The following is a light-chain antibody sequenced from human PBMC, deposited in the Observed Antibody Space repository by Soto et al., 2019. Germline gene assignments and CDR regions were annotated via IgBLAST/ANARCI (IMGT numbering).Light chain of an antibody. Sequence: DIQMTQSPSSLSASVGDRVTISCRASQSISTYLNWYQQKPGTAPRLLIYRASSVKSGVPPRFSGSGSGRDFTLTISSQRPEDIATYFCQHSYSSPPWTFGQGTKVEVK. J-gene: IGKJ1*01. CDR3: QHSYSSPPWT. CDR1: QSISTY. V-gene: IGKV1-39*01. CDR2: RAS.